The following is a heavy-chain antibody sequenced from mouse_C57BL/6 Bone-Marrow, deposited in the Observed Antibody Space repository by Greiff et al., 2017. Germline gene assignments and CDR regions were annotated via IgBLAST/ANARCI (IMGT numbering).Heavy chain of an antibody. CDR2: INPSSGYT. CDR1: GYTFTSYW. J-gene: IGHJ1*03. Sequence: VQLVESGAELAKPGASVKLSCKASGYTFTSYWMHWVKPRPGQGLEWIGYINPSSGYTKYNQKFKDKDTLTADKSSSTAYMQLSSLTYEDSAVXDCACPNGSSHYWYFDVWGTGTTVTVSS. CDR3: ACPNGSSHYWYFDV. V-gene: IGHV1-7*01. D-gene: IGHD1-1*01.